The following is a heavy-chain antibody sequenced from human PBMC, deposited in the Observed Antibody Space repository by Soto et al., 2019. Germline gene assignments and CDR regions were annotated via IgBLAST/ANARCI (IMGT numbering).Heavy chain of an antibody. J-gene: IGHJ5*02. CDR2: IWYDGSKE. CDR1: GITFSGYG. D-gene: IGHD3-3*01. Sequence: GGSLRLSCAASGITFSGYGFHWVRQAPGKGLEWVAVIWYDGSKEYYADFVKGRFTISRDSSKNTLYLQMNSLRAEDTAVYYCARDTEPSDVIFGAYWFDPWGQGTLVTVSS. CDR3: ARDTEPSDVIFGAYWFDP. V-gene: IGHV3-33*01.